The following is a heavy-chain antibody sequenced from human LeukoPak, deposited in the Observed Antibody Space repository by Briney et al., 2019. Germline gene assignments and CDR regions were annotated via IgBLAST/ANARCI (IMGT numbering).Heavy chain of an antibody. D-gene: IGHD6-19*01. Sequence: GGSLRLSGPPSESTFTKYGLLWVRQPPGKDRESVSRINTDGTVTTYADSVKGRFTVSRDNADNTMFLQMNSVRDEDTAVYYCATKQWLAPPPDSWGQGTPVTVSS. CDR3: ATKQWLAPPPDS. CDR1: ESTFTKYG. V-gene: IGHV3-74*01. J-gene: IGHJ4*02. CDR2: INTDGTVT.